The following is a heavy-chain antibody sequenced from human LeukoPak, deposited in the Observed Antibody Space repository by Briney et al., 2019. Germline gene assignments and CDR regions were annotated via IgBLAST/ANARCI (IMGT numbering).Heavy chain of an antibody. CDR2: IYYSGRT. Sequence: PSETLSLTCTVSGVSISSYYWSWIRQPPGKGLEWIGYIYYSGRTNYNPSLKSRVTISVDTSKNQFSLKLSSVTAADTAVYYCARVSGGTYPDYWGQGTLVTVSS. D-gene: IGHD1-26*01. CDR1: GVSISSYY. J-gene: IGHJ4*02. CDR3: ARVSGGTYPDY. V-gene: IGHV4-59*01.